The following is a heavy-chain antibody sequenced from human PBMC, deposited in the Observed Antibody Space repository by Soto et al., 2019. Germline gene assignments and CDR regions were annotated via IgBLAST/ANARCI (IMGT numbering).Heavy chain of an antibody. V-gene: IGHV4-34*01. CDR3: ARGGEDIVVVPAARYYYMDV. CDR2: INHSGST. Sequence: QVQLQQWGAGLLKPSETLSLTCAVYGGSFSGYYWSWIRQPPGKGLEWIGEINHSGSTNYNPSLKSRVPISVDTSKNQFYLKLSSVTAADTAVYYCARGGEDIVVVPAARYYYMDVWGKGTTVTVSS. D-gene: IGHD2-2*01. CDR1: GGSFSGYY. J-gene: IGHJ6*03.